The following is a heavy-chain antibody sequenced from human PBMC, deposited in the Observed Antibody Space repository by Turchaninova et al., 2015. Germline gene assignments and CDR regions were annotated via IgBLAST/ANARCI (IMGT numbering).Heavy chain of an antibody. V-gene: IGHV4-39*07. Sequence: QLQLQESGPGLVKPSETLSLTCTVSGGSLRSSSYYWGWIRQPPGKGLEWVGSIYYGGRTYYNPSLKRRVTISVDTSENQFSLKLNSVTAADTAVYYCANQYCSGGSCYRIYYYYMDVWGKGTTVTVSS. D-gene: IGHD2-15*01. CDR3: ANQYCSGGSCYRIYYYYMDV. CDR1: GGSLRSSSYY. CDR2: IYYGGRT. J-gene: IGHJ6*03.